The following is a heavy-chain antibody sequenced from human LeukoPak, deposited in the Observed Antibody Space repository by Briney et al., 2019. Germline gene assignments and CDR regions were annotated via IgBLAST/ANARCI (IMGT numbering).Heavy chain of an antibody. Sequence: SETLSLTCAVSGGSISSGGYSWSWIRQPPGKGLEWIGYIYYSGSTNYNPSLKSRVTISVDTSKNQFSLKLSSVTAADTAVYYCARSRRDSSGYYSYYFDYWGQGTLVTVSS. CDR3: ARSRRDSSGYYSYYFDY. D-gene: IGHD3-22*01. V-gene: IGHV4-61*08. J-gene: IGHJ4*02. CDR2: IYYSGST. CDR1: GGSISSGGYS.